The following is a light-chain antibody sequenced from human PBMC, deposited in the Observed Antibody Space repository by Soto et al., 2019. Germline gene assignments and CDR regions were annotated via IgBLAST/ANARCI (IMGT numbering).Light chain of an antibody. CDR3: CAYAGSYTWV. V-gene: IGLV2-11*01. CDR2: DVN. CDR1: SSDVGNYNY. J-gene: IGLJ3*02. Sequence: QSALTQPRSVSGSPGQSVTISCTGTSSDVGNYNYVSWYQQHPGKAPKVMIYDVNKWPSGVPDRFSGSKSGNTASLTISGLQAEDEAEYYCCAYAGSYTWVFGGGTKVTAL.